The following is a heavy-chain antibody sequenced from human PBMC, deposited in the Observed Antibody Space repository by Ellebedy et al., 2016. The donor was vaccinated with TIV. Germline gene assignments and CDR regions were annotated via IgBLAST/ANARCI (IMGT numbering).Heavy chain of an antibody. CDR1: GYTFTNYW. Sequence: KVSCKASGYTFTNYWIGWVRQMPGKGLEWMGIIYPTDSDTKYSPSFQGQVTISADKSISTAHLQWNSLKASDTAMFYCARPSDWNDGYFHYWGQGTLVTVSS. V-gene: IGHV5-51*01. D-gene: IGHD1-1*01. CDR3: ARPSDWNDGYFHY. J-gene: IGHJ4*02. CDR2: IYPTDSDT.